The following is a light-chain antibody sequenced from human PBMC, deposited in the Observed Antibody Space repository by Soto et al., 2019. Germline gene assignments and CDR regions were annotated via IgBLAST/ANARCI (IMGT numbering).Light chain of an antibody. J-gene: IGKJ4*01. CDR1: QSVSSSY. V-gene: IGKV3-20*01. Sequence: EIVLTQSPGTLSLSPGERATLSCRASQSVSSSYLAWYQQKPGQAPRLFIYNASSRATGIPDRFSGGGSGTDFTLAISRLEPEDFAVYYCHHYISSPSRLTFGGGTKGESK. CDR2: NAS. CDR3: HHYISSPSRLT.